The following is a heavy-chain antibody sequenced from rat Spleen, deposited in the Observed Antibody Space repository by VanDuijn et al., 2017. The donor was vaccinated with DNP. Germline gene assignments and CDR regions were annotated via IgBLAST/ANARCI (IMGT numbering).Heavy chain of an antibody. D-gene: IGHD5-1*01. CDR2: IINSGGNT. CDR1: GFTFSDYY. J-gene: IGHJ2*01. Sequence: EVQLVESDGGLVQPGRSLKLSCAASGFTFSDYYMAWVRQAPGKGLEWIASIINSGGNTYYPESVRGRFTISSDDAKNSLYLQMNSLRSEDTATYYCTRQLGLDYWGQGVMVTVSS. CDR3: TRQLGLDY. V-gene: IGHV5-25*01.